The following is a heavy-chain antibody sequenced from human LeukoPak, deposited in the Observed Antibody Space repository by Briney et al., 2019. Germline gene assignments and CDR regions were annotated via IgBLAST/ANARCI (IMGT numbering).Heavy chain of an antibody. CDR3: AREVGNDFWSGHQYYYYMDV. CDR2: MYTSGST. V-gene: IGHV4-39*07. J-gene: IGHJ6*03. CDR1: GGSISSSSYY. Sequence: SETLSLTCTVSGGSISSSSYYWGWIRQPPGKGLEWIGRMYTSGSTNYNPSLKSRVTISGDTSKDQFSLKLSSVTAADTAVYYCAREVGNDFWSGHQYYYYMDVWGKGTTVTVSS. D-gene: IGHD3-3*01.